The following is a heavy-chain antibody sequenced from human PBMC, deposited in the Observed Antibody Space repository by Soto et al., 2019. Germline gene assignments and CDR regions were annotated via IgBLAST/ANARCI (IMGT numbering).Heavy chain of an antibody. Sequence: XESLKVSWKGSGYTCTDYWVSWVLQMPGKGLEWMGRIDASDSYTNYTPSFQGHVTMSVDESISTAYLHWSSLKASDTAMYFCASLSVGDGMDVWAQRTTVTVSS. CDR3: ASLSVGDGMDV. J-gene: IGHJ6*02. V-gene: IGHV5-10-1*01. CDR1: GYTCTDYW. D-gene: IGHD2-15*01. CDR2: IDASDSYT.